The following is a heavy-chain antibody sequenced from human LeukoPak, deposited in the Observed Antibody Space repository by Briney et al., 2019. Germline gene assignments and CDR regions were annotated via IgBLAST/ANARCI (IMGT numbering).Heavy chain of an antibody. D-gene: IGHD6-13*01. Sequence: SETLSLTCTVSGGSISSYYWSWIRQPPGKGLEWIGEIYHSGSTNYNPSLKSRVTISVDTSKNQFSLELNSVTAADTAVYYCARIGYSSSWYDYWGQGTLVTVSS. CDR3: ARIGYSSSWYDY. V-gene: IGHV4-34*01. CDR2: IYHSGST. J-gene: IGHJ4*02. CDR1: GGSISSYY.